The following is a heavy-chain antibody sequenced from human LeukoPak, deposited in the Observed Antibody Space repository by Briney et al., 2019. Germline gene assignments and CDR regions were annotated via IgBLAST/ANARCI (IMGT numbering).Heavy chain of an antibody. CDR3: ARDRRFLEWSRIMDV. Sequence: GGSLRLSCAASGFTFSSDSMNWVRQAPGKGLEWVSSISSSSSYIYYADSVKGRFTISRDNAKNSLYLQMNSLRAEDTAVYYCARDRRFLEWSRIMDVWGKGTTVTVSS. CDR2: ISSSSSYI. D-gene: IGHD3-3*01. V-gene: IGHV3-21*01. J-gene: IGHJ6*03. CDR1: GFTFSSDS.